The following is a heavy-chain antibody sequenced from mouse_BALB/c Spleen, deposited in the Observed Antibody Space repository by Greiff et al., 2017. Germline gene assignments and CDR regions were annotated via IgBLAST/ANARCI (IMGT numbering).Heavy chain of an antibody. D-gene: IGHD1-1*01. CDR3: ARGDYYGSYAMDY. Sequence: EVKLVESGGGLVKPGGSLKLSCAASGFTFSSYAMSWVRQTPEKRLEWVASISSGGSTYYPDSVKGRFTISRDNARNILYLQMSSLRSEDTAMYYCARGDYYGSYAMDYWGQGTSVTVSS. J-gene: IGHJ4*01. CDR2: ISSGGST. V-gene: IGHV5-6-5*01. CDR1: GFTFSSYA.